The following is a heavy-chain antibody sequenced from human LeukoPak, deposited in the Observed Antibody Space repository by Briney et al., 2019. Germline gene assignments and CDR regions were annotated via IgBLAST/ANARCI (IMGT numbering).Heavy chain of an antibody. D-gene: IGHD5-12*01. J-gene: IGHJ4*02. CDR3: AREYRIVATKVLDY. Sequence: GASVKVSCKASGYTFTSYGISWVRQAPGQGLEWMGWISAYNGNTNYAQKVQGRVTMTTDTSSSTAYMELRSLRSDDTAVYYCAREYRIVATKVLDYWGQGTLVTVSS. CDR1: GYTFTSYG. CDR2: ISAYNGNT. V-gene: IGHV1-18*01.